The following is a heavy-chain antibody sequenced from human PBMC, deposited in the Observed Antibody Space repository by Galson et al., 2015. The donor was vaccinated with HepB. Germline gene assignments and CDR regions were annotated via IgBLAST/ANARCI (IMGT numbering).Heavy chain of an antibody. Sequence: SLRLSCAASGFTFSDYYMSWIRQAPGKGLEWVSYITSSSSYKNYADSVKGRFTISIDNAKNSLYLQMNSLRAEDTAVYYCARELETRGFDYWGQGTLVTVSS. J-gene: IGHJ4*02. D-gene: IGHD1-7*01. CDR3: ARELETRGFDY. V-gene: IGHV3-11*05. CDR1: GFTFSDYY. CDR2: ITSSSSYK.